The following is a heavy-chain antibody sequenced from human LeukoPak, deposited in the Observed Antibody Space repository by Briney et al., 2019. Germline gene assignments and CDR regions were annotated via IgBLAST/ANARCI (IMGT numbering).Heavy chain of an antibody. D-gene: IGHD3-10*01. CDR2: IFSGGSA. J-gene: IGHJ4*02. Sequence: GGSLRLSCAASELSVSDNYISWVRQAPGQGLEWVSVIFSGGSAYYADSVRGRFTISRDSSQNKVFLQMNSLRAEDTGVYYCARGQWFADRTFDSWGQGTLVTVSS. V-gene: IGHV3-53*01. CDR3: ARGQWFADRTFDS. CDR1: ELSVSDNY.